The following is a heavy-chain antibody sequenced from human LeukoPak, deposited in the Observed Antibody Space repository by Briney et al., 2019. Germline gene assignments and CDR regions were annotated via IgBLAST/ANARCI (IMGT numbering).Heavy chain of an antibody. CDR3: ARDGGSGYDSGPFPNAFDI. Sequence: PSETLSLTCTVSGGSISSGDYYWSWIRQPPGKGLEWIGDIYYSGSTYYNPSLKSRVTISVDTSKNQFSLKLSSVTAADTAVYYCARDGGSGYDSGPFPNAFDIWGQGTMVTVSS. D-gene: IGHD5-12*01. J-gene: IGHJ3*02. V-gene: IGHV4-30-4*01. CDR1: GGSISSGDYY. CDR2: IYYSGST.